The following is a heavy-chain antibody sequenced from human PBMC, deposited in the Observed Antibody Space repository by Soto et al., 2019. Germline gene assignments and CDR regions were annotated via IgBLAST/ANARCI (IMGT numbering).Heavy chain of an antibody. Sequence: GGSLRLSCAASGFTFSSYWMSWVRQAPGKGLEWVANIKQDGSEKYYVDSVKGRFTISRDNAKNSLYLQMNSLRAEDTAVYYCARDRATKVVPAAYYYYMDVWGKGTTVTVSS. J-gene: IGHJ6*03. D-gene: IGHD2-2*01. CDR1: GFTFSSYW. CDR3: ARDRATKVVPAAYYYYMDV. V-gene: IGHV3-7*01. CDR2: IKQDGSEK.